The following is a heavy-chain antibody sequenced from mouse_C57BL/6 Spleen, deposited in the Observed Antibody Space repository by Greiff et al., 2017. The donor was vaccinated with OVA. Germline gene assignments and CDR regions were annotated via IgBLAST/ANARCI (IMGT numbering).Heavy chain of an antibody. Sequence: EVKLMESGGGLVKPGGSLKLSCAASGFTFSSYAMSWVRQTPEKRLEWVATISDGGSYTYYPDNVKGRFTISRDNAKNNLYLQMSHLKSEDTAMYYCARDRDGSSHWYFDVWGTGTTVTVSS. V-gene: IGHV5-4*01. CDR2: ISDGGSYT. D-gene: IGHD1-1*01. CDR1: GFTFSSYA. CDR3: ARDRDGSSHWYFDV. J-gene: IGHJ1*03.